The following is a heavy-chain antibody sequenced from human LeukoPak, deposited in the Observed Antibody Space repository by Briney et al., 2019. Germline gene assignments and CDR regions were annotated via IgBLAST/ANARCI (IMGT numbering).Heavy chain of an antibody. D-gene: IGHD3-3*01. CDR1: GFTFSSYA. Sequence: GGSLRLSCAASGFTFSSYAMSWVRQAPGEGLEWVSAISGSGGSTYYADSVKGRFTISRDNSKNTLYLQMNSLRAEDTAVYYCAVSTIFGVVIANYYYGMDVWGQGTTVTVSS. J-gene: IGHJ6*02. CDR3: AVSTIFGVVIANYYYGMDV. V-gene: IGHV3-23*01. CDR2: ISGSGGST.